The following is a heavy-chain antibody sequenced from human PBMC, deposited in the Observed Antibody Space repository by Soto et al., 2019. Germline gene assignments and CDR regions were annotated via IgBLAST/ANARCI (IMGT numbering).Heavy chain of an antibody. CDR1: GFTFDDYA. J-gene: IGHJ6*02. D-gene: IGHD4-17*01. CDR3: AKGGGLTDYGDYYYYYGMDV. CDR2: ISWNSGSI. V-gene: IGHV3-9*01. Sequence: DVQLVESGGGLVQPGRSLRLSCAASGFTFDDYAMHWVRQAPGKGLEWVSGISWNSGSIGYADSVKGRFTISRDNAKNSLYLQMNSLRAEDTALYYCAKGGGLTDYGDYYYYYGMDVWGQGTTVTVSS.